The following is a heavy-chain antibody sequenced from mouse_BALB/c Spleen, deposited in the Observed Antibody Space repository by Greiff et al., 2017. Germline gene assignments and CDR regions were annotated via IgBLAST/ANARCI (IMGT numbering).Heavy chain of an antibody. CDR3: ARTGSSYDYAMDY. V-gene: IGHV1-4*02. CDR2: INPSSGYT. J-gene: IGHJ4*01. D-gene: IGHD1-1*01. Sequence: VQLQQSAAELARPGASVKMSCKASGYTFTSYTMHWVKQRPGQGLEWIGYINPSSGYTEYNQKFKDKTTLTADKSSSTAYMQLSSLTSEDSAVYYCARTGSSYDYAMDYWGQGTSVTVSS. CDR1: GYTFTSYT.